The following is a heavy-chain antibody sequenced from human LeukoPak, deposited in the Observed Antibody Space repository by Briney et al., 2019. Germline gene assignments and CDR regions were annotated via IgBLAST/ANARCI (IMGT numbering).Heavy chain of an antibody. J-gene: IGHJ4*02. V-gene: IGHV3-23*01. CDR3: AKASAMIVVVSKHFDY. CDR2: ISGSGGST. CDR1: GFTFSSYA. Sequence: GGSLRLSCAASGFTFSSYAMSWVRQAPGKGLEWVSAISGSGGSTYYADSVKGRFTISRDNSKSTLYLQMNSLRAEDTAVYYCAKASAMIVVVSKHFDYWGQGTLVTVSS. D-gene: IGHD3-22*01.